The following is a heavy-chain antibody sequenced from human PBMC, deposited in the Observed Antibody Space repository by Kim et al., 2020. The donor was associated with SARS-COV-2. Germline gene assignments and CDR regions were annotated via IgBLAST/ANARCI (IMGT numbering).Heavy chain of an antibody. D-gene: IGHD6-13*01. J-gene: IGHJ6*03. Sequence: ASVKVSCKASGYTFTGYYMHWVRQAPGQGLEWMGRINPNSGGTNYAQKFQGRVTMTRDTSISTAYMELSRLRSDDTAVYYCARGAAAGYSDYYMDVWGKGTTVTVSS. CDR1: GYTFTGYY. CDR2: INPNSGGT. CDR3: ARGAAAGYSDYYMDV. V-gene: IGHV1-2*06.